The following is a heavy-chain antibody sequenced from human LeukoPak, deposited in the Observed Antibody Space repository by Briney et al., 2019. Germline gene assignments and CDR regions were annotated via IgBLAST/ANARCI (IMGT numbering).Heavy chain of an antibody. CDR1: GGSISSYY. D-gene: IGHD4-17*01. J-gene: IGHJ4*02. V-gene: IGHV4-4*07. CDR3: ARGFYDYGDYRGFDY. CDR2: IYTSGST. Sequence: SETLSLTCTVSGGSISSYYWSWIQQPAGKGLEWIGRIYTSGSTNYNPPLKSRVTMSVDTSKNQFSLKLSSVTAADTAVYYCARGFYDYGDYRGFDYWGQGTLVTVSS.